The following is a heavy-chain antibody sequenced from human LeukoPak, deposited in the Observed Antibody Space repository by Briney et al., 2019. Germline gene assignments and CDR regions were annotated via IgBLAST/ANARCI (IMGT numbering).Heavy chain of an antibody. CDR1: GFTFSSYA. CDR2: ISYDGSNK. CDR3: ARDATPGIAVYYFDY. J-gene: IGHJ4*02. D-gene: IGHD6-19*01. V-gene: IGHV3-30-3*01. Sequence: GESLRLSCAASGFTFSSYAMHWVRQAPGKGLEWVAVISYDGSNKYYADSVKGRFTISRDNSKNTLYLQMNSLRAEDTAVYYCARDATPGIAVYYFDYWGQGTLVTVSS.